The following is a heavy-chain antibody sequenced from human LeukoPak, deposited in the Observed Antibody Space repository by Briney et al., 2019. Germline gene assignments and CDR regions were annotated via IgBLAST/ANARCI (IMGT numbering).Heavy chain of an antibody. D-gene: IGHD3-3*01. CDR2: ISGSGDNT. J-gene: IGHJ4*02. V-gene: IGHV3-23*01. CDR3: AKGSKYDFWSGYPDY. Sequence: PGGSLRLSCAASGFTFSSYAMSWVRQAPGKGLEWVSGISGSGDNTYYADSVKGRFTISRDNSKNTLYVQVNSLGTEDTAAYYCAKGSKYDFWSGYPDYWGQGTLVTVSS. CDR1: GFTFSSYA.